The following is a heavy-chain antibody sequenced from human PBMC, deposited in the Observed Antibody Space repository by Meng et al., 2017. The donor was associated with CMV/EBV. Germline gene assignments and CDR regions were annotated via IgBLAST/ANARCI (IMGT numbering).Heavy chain of an antibody. D-gene: IGHD3-22*01. V-gene: IGHV1-69*05. CDR2: IIPIFGTA. CDR3: ARAMGDSSGYYYFHFDY. Sequence: TLSSYAISWVRQAPGQGLEWMGGIIPIFGTANYAQKFQGRVTITTDESTSTAYMELSSLRSEDTAVYYCARAMGDSSGYYYFHFDYWGQGTLVTVSS. J-gene: IGHJ4*02. CDR1: TLSSYA.